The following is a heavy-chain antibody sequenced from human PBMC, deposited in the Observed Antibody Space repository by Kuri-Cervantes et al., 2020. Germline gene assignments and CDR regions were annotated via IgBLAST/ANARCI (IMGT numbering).Heavy chain of an antibody. J-gene: IGHJ6*03. D-gene: IGHD3-16*01. CDR2: ISGGST. CDR3: ARDGMTWAQITSYYYYMDA. V-gene: IGHV3-38-3*01. Sequence: GGSLRLSCAASGFTVSSNEMSWVRQAPGKGLEWVSSISGGSTYYADSRKGRFTISRDNSKNTLHLQMNSLRAEDTAVYYCARDGMTWAQITSYYYYMDAWGKGTTVTVSS. CDR1: GFTVSSNE.